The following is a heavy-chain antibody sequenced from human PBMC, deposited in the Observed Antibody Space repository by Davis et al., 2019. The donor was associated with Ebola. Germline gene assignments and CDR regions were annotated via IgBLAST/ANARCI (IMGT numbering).Heavy chain of an antibody. J-gene: IGHJ4*02. V-gene: IGHV3-66*01. CDR3: ASSWELGPLDY. CDR2: IYSGGST. CDR1: GFTVSSNY. Sequence: GGSLRLSCAASGFTVSSNYMSWVRQAPGKGLEWVSVIYSGGSTYYADSVKGRFTISRDNSKNTLYLQMNSLRAEDTAVYYCASSWELGPLDYWGQGTLVTVSS. D-gene: IGHD1-26*01.